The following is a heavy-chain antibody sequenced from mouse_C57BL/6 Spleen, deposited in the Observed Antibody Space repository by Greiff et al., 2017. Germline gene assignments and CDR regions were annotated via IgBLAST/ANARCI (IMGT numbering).Heavy chain of an antibody. J-gene: IGHJ3*01. CDR3: AVLTGTGAWFAY. CDR2: IDPSDSYT. D-gene: IGHD4-1*01. CDR1: GYTFTSYW. V-gene: IGHV1-59*01. Sequence: VKLQQPGAELVRPGTSVKLSCKASGYTFTSYWMHWVKQRPGQGLEWIGVIDPSDSYTNYNQKFKGKATLTVDTSTSTAYMQLSSLTSEDSAVYYCAVLTGTGAWFAYGGQGTLVTVSA.